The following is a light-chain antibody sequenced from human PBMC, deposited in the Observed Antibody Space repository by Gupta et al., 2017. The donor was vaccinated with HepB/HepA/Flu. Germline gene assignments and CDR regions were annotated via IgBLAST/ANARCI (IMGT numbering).Light chain of an antibody. V-gene: IGKV1-33*01. J-gene: IGKJ4*01. Sequence: DIQMTQSPSSLSASVGDRLTITCQASQDTSNYLNWHQLIPGKVPKLLLYDASKVNTGVPSRISGSGCAIDFTFTISRLQPEDLATYYTQQDDNLPPTSGGGTKVEIK. CDR2: DAS. CDR1: QDTSNY. CDR3: QQDDNLPPT.